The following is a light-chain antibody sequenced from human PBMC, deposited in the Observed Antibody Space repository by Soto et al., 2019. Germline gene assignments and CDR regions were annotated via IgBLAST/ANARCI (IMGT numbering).Light chain of an antibody. J-gene: IGLJ2*01. Sequence: QLVLTQSPSASASLGASVKLTGTLSSGHSSYAIAWHQQQPEKGPRYLMKLNSDGSHYKGDGIPDRFSGSSSGAERYLTISSLQSEDEADYYCQTWGTGVVFGGGTKLTVL. CDR1: SGHSSYA. CDR2: LNSDGSH. CDR3: QTWGTGVV. V-gene: IGLV4-69*01.